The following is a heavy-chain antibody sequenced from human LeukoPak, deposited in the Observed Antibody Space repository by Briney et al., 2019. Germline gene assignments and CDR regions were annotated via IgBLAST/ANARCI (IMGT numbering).Heavy chain of an antibody. CDR2: ISPYNGNT. V-gene: IGHV1-18*01. D-gene: IGHD3-3*01. Sequence: ASVKVSCKASGDTFTKYGISWMRQAPGQGLEWVGWISPYNGNTIYAQNLQGRVTMTTDTSTITAHMELRNLRSDDTAVYYCARGRSITIFGVVIDAFDIWGQGTMVTVSS. J-gene: IGHJ3*02. CDR1: GDTFTKYG. CDR3: ARGRSITIFGVVIDAFDI.